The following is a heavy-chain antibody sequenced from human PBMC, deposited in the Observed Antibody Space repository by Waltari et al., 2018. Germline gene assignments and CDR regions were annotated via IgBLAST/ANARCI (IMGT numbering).Heavy chain of an antibody. CDR1: GYSISSGYY. CDR3: ARGFKAAAGSPFFDY. J-gene: IGHJ4*02. D-gene: IGHD6-13*01. CDR2: IYHSGST. V-gene: IGHV4-38-2*02. Sequence: QVQLQESGPGLVKPSETLSLTCTVSGYSISSGYYWGWIRQPPGKGLEWIGSIYHSGSTYYNPSLKSRVTISVDTSKNQFSLKLSSVTAADTAVYYCARGFKAAAGSPFFDYWGQGTLVTVSS.